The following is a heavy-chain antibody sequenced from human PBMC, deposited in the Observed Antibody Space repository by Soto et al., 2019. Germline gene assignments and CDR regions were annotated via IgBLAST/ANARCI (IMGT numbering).Heavy chain of an antibody. CDR3: AKGGPGPVHY. CDR1: VFTFSIYA. J-gene: IGHJ4*02. V-gene: IGHV3-23*01. Sequence: PWGALLVSCAASVFTFSIYAMSWVRQAPGKGLEWVSAISCSGGSTYYADSVKGRFTISIDNSKNTLYLQMNSLRAEDTAVYYCAKGGPGPVHYWGQGTMVTVSS. D-gene: IGHD3-16*01. CDR2: ISCSGGST.